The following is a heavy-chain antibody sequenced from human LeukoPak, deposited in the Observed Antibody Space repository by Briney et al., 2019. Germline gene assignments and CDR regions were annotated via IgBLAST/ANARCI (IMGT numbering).Heavy chain of an antibody. V-gene: IGHV1-2*02. CDR2: INPNSGGA. CDR1: GYTFSDYY. D-gene: IGHD3-10*01. Sequence: GASVKVSCKASGYTFSDYYMHWVRQAPGQGPEWMGWINPNSGGAKFPQKFQGRVTMTRDTSNSTAYMELTGLRSDDTAVYYCARGGVRRAKDPYYCDYWGRGTLVTVSS. J-gene: IGHJ4*02. CDR3: ARGGVRRAKDPYYCDY.